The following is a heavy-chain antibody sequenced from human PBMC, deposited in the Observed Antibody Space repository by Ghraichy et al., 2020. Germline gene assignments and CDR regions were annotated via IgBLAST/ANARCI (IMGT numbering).Heavy chain of an antibody. CDR2: IDWDDDK. D-gene: IGHD3-22*01. CDR3: ARSGIQTYYYDSSGLGFDY. CDR1: GFSLSTSGMC. J-gene: IGHJ4*02. V-gene: IGHV2-70*01. Sequence: QTLSLTCTFSGFSLSTSGMCVSWIRQPPGKALEWLALIDWDDDKYYSTSLKTRLTISKDTSKNQVVLTMTNMDPVDTATYYCARSGIQTYYYDSSGLGFDYWGQGTLVTVSS.